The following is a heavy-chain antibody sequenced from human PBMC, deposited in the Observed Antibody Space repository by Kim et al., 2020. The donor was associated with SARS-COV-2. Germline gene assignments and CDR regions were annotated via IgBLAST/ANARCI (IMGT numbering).Heavy chain of an antibody. V-gene: IGHV3-21*01. CDR3: AREPGDISGYGDY. CDR2: ISSSSSYI. Sequence: GGSLRLSCAASGFTFSSYTMNWVRQAPGKGLEWVSSISSSSSYIYYADSVKGRFTISRDNAKNSLYLQMNSLRAEDTAVYYCAREPGDISGYGDYWGQGTLVTVSS. D-gene: IGHD3-22*01. CDR1: GFTFSSYT. J-gene: IGHJ4*02.